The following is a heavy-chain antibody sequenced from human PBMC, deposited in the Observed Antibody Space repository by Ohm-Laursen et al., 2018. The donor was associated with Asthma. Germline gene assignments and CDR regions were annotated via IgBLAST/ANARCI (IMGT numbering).Heavy chain of an antibody. J-gene: IGHJ6*02. CDR2: INPSGGST. Sequence: GASVKVSCNASGYTFTSYYMHWVRQAPGQGLEWMGIINPSGGSTSYAQKFQGRVTMTRDTSTSTAYMELRSLRSDDTAVYFCARHNTIMITFGGVIARSYGMDVWGQGTTVTVSS. CDR1: GYTFTSYY. D-gene: IGHD3-16*02. CDR3: ARHNTIMITFGGVIARSYGMDV. V-gene: IGHV1-46*01.